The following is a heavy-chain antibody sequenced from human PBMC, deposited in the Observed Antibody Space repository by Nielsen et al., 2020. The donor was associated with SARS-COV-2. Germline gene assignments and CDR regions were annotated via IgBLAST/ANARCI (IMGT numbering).Heavy chain of an antibody. D-gene: IGHD2-8*01. CDR2: IYWDDDK. J-gene: IGHJ4*02. Sequence: SGPTLVKPTQTLTLTCTFSGFSLSTSGVGVGWIRQPPGKALEWLALIYWDDDKRCSPSLKSRLTITKDTSKNQVVLTMTNMDPVDTATYYCAHRYGLGDAFDYWGQGTLVTVSS. CDR1: GFSLSTSGVG. V-gene: IGHV2-5*02. CDR3: AHRYGLGDAFDY.